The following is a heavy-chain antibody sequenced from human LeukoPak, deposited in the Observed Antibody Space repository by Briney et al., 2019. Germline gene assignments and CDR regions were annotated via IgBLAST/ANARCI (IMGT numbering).Heavy chain of an antibody. CDR3: ANSDAESDFDY. CDR1: GFTFSSYG. V-gene: IGHV3-30*18. Sequence: PGRSLRLSCAASGFTFSSYGMHWVRQAPGKGLEWVAVISYDGSNKYYADSVKGRFTISRDNSKNTLYLQMNSLRAEDTAVYYCANSDAESDFDYWGQGTLVTVSS. CDR2: ISYDGSNK. J-gene: IGHJ4*02. D-gene: IGHD2-8*01.